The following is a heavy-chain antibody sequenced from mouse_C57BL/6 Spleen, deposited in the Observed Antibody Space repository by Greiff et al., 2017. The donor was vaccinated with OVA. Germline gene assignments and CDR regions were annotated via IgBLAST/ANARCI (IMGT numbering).Heavy chain of an antibody. D-gene: IGHD2-4*01. V-gene: IGHV1-69*01. J-gene: IGHJ2*01. Sequence: VQLQQPGAELVMPGASVKLSCKASGYTFTSYWMHWVKQRPGQGLEWIGEIDPSDSYTNYNQKFKGKSTLTVDKSSSTAYMQLSSLTSEDSAVYYCARGDDYFFDYWGQGTTRTVSS. CDR2: IDPSDSYT. CDR3: ARGDDYFFDY. CDR1: GYTFTSYW.